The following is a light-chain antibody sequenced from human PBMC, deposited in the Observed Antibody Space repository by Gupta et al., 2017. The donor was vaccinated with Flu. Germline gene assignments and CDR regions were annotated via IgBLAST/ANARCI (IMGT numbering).Light chain of an antibody. Sequence: DIVLTQSPGPLSLSPGESATLSCSASQSVSSSYLAWYQQKPGQAPRLLIYGASSRATGIPDRFSGSGSGTDFTLTISRLEPEDVAVYYCQQYGSSPYTFGQGTQLEIK. J-gene: IGKJ2*01. CDR1: QSVSSSY. V-gene: IGKV3-20*01. CDR3: QQYGSSPYT. CDR2: GAS.